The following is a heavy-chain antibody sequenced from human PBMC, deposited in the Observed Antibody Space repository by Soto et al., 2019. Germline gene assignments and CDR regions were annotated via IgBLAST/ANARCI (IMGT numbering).Heavy chain of an antibody. Sequence: EVQLVESRGGLVQPGGSLRLSCAASGLIFSDYHMDWVRQAPGKGLEWVGRIRRKANSYTTEYAASVKGRFTISRDDSMNLLYLQMNSLKSEDTAVYYCAMLGGWSGGSSGMDVWGQGTTVTVSS. CDR3: AMLGGWSGGSSGMDV. CDR1: GLIFSDYH. D-gene: IGHD6-19*01. V-gene: IGHV3-72*01. J-gene: IGHJ6*02. CDR2: IRRKANSYTT.